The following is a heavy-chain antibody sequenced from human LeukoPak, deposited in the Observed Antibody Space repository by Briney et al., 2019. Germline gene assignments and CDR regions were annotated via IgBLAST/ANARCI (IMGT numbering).Heavy chain of an antibody. CDR3: ARDTLYSGSYLDY. CDR1: GFTFSSYA. Sequence: GGFLRLSCAASGFTFSSYAMHWVRQAPGKGLEWVAVISYDESNKYYADSVKGRFTISRDNSKNTLYLQMNSLRAEDTAVYYCARDTLYSGSYLDYWGQGTLVTVSS. J-gene: IGHJ4*02. V-gene: IGHV3-30*04. D-gene: IGHD1-26*01. CDR2: ISYDESNK.